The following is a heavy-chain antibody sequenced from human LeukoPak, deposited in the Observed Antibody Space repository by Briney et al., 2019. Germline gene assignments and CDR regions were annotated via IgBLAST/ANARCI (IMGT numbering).Heavy chain of an antibody. CDR1: GYTFTSYD. V-gene: IGHV1-8*01. CDR2: MNPNSGNT. D-gene: IGHD3-10*01. CDR3: ARGKYYYGSGLAPPNWFDP. Sequence: ASLKVSCKASGYTFTSYDINWVRQATGQGLEWMGWMNPNSGNTGYAQKFQGRVTMTRNTSISTAYMELSSLRSEDTAVYYCARGKYYYGSGLAPPNWFDPWGQGTLVTVSS. J-gene: IGHJ5*02.